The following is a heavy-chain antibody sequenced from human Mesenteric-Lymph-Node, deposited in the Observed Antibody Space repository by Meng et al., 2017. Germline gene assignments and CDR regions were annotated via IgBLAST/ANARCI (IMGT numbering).Heavy chain of an antibody. J-gene: IGHJ5*02. D-gene: IGHD3-10*01. V-gene: IGHV4-30-2*01. Sequence: QLTEPGQVLVGPARPLPLTCAVSGASITSGDYSWTWIRSPPGKGLEWIGYIYHGLNIYYTPSLRSRVTISIDKSRNQFSLKLTSVSAADTAVYYCVRDTRRGGGWFDPWGQGTLVTVSS. CDR2: IYHGLNI. CDR3: VRDTRRGGGWFDP. CDR1: GASITSGDYS.